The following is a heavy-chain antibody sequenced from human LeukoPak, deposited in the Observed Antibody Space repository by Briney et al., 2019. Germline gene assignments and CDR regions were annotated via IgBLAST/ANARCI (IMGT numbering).Heavy chain of an antibody. J-gene: IGHJ5*02. CDR1: GFTFSSYA. V-gene: IGHV3-23*01. CDR3: AKAYSYGPGNWFDP. D-gene: IGHD5-18*01. Sequence: PGGSLRLSCAASGFTFSSYAMSWVRQAPGRGLEGVSAISGSGGSTYYADSVKGRFTISRDNSKNTLYLQMNSLRAEDTAVYYCAKAYSYGPGNWFDPWGQGTLVTVSS. CDR2: ISGSGGST.